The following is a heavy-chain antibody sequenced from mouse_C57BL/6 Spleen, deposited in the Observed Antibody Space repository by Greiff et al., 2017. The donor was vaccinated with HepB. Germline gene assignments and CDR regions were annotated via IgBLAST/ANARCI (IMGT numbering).Heavy chain of an antibody. Sequence: QVQLQQPGAELVRPGTSVKLSCKASGYTFTSYWMHWVKQRPGQGLEWIGVIDPSDSYTNYNQKFKGKATLTVDTSSSTAYMQLSSLTSEDSAVYYCARARGYDGGYYAMDYWGQGTSVTVSS. D-gene: IGHD2-2*01. CDR1: GYTFTSYW. CDR3: ARARGYDGGYYAMDY. V-gene: IGHV1-59*01. CDR2: IDPSDSYT. J-gene: IGHJ4*01.